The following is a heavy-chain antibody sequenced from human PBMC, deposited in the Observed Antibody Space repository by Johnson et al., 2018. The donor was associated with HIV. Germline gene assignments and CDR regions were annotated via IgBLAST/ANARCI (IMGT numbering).Heavy chain of an antibody. J-gene: IGHJ3*02. CDR2: ISWDGGST. CDR3: ARVRGDCSGGSCYRWGTFDI. D-gene: IGHD2-15*01. CDR1: GFTFDDYG. V-gene: IGHV3-20*04. Sequence: VQLVESGGGVVRPGGSLRLSCAPSGFTFDDYGMSWVRQAPGTGLAWVSLISWDGGSTSYGDSLKGRFTISRDNAKNSLYLKMHSLRPEDTALYYCARVRGDCSGGSCYRWGTFDIWGQGTMVTVSS.